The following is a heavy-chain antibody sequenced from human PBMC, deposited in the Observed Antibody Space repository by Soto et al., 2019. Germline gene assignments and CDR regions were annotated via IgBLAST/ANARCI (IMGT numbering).Heavy chain of an antibody. J-gene: IGHJ6*03. CDR1: GGSISSSSYY. CDR3: ARHLVINMGYTDYDFWSGPPGGSYYYMDV. D-gene: IGHD3-3*01. V-gene: IGHV4-39*01. Sequence: QLQLQESGPGLVKPSETLSLTCTVSGGSISSSSYYWGWIRQPPGKGLEWIGSIYYSGSTYYNPSLKSRVTISVDTSKNQFSLKLSSVTAADTAVYYCARHLVINMGYTDYDFWSGPPGGSYYYMDVWGKGTTVTVSS. CDR2: IYYSGST.